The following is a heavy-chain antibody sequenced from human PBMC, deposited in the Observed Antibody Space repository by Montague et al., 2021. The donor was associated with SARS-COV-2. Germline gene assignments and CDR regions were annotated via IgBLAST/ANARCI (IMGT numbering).Heavy chain of an antibody. D-gene: IGHD3-16*02. CDR2: IYYSGST. CDR1: GGSISSYY. J-gene: IGHJ6*02. V-gene: IGHV4-59*12. Sequence: SETLSLTCTVSGGSISSYYWSWIRQPPGKGLEWIGYIYYSGSTNYNPSLKSRVTISVDTSKNQFSLKLSSVTAADTAVYYCARDLIVYDYVWGSYRPYGMDVWGQGTTVTVSS. CDR3: ARDLIVYDYVWGSYRPYGMDV.